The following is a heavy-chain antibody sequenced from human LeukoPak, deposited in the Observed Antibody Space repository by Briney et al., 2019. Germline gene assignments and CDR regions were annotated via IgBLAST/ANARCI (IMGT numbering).Heavy chain of an antibody. CDR2: MNPNSGNT. D-gene: IGHD1-26*01. J-gene: IGHJ4*02. V-gene: IGHV1-8*01. CDR3: ARSMNSGSYPDC. Sequence: ASVKVSCKASGYTFTSYDINWVRQATGQGLEWMGWMNPNSGNTGYAQKFQGRVTMTRNTSISTAYMELSSLRAEDTAVYYCARSMNSGSYPDCWGQGTPVTVSS. CDR1: GYTFTSYD.